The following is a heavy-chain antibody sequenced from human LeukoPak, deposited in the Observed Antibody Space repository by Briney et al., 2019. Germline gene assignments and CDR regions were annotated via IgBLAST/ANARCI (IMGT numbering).Heavy chain of an antibody. CDR3: ARASAVGYWFDP. CDR1: GGSISSYY. Sequence: PSETLSLTCTVSGGSISSYYWSWIRQPPGKGLEWIGYIYTSGGTNYNPSLKSRVTISVDTSKNQFTLKLSSVTAADTAVYYCARASAVGYWFDPWGQGTLVTVSS. CDR2: IYTSGGT. D-gene: IGHD2-15*01. J-gene: IGHJ5*02. V-gene: IGHV4-4*09.